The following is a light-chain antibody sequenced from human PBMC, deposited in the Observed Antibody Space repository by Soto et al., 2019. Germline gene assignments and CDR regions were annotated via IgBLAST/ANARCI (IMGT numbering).Light chain of an antibody. CDR2: WAS. CDR1: QSVLYSSNNKNY. J-gene: IGKJ5*01. Sequence: DIVMTQSPDSLAVSLGERATINCKSSQSVLYSSNNKNYLAWYQQKPGQPPKLLIYWASTRESGVPDRFSGSGSGTDFTLTTSSLQAEDVAVYYCQQYYSTPPITFGQGTRLEIK. CDR3: QQYYSTPPIT. V-gene: IGKV4-1*01.